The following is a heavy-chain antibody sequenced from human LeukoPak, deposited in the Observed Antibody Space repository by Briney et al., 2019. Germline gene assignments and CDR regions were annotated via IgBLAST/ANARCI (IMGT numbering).Heavy chain of an antibody. CDR2: ISGSGGST. V-gene: IGHV3-23*01. Sequence: VGSLRLSCAASGFTFSSYAMSWVRQAPGKGLEWVSAISGSGGSTYYADSVKGRFTISRDNSKNTLYLQMNSLRAEDTAVYYCAKSSGRSATSKYYFDYWGQGTLVTVSS. CDR1: GFTFSSYA. D-gene: IGHD6-19*01. CDR3: AKSSGRSATSKYYFDY. J-gene: IGHJ4*02.